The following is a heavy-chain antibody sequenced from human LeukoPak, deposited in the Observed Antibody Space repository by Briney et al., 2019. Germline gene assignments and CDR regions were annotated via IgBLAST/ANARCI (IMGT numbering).Heavy chain of an antibody. J-gene: IGHJ4*02. Sequence: GGSLRLSCAASGFTFNIYWMHWVRQAPGKGLVWVSLISSDGSITSYADSVKGRFTISRDNAKNTVYLQMNSLRVEDTAVYYCARRVGSSESSYYSDYWGQGTLVTVSS. CDR3: ARRVGSSESSYYSDY. D-gene: IGHD3-22*01. CDR2: ISSDGSIT. CDR1: GFTFNIYW. V-gene: IGHV3-74*01.